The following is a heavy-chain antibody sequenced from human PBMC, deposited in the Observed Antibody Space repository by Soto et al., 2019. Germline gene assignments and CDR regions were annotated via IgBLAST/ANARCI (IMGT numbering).Heavy chain of an antibody. CDR2: IIPIFGTA. Sequence: GASVKVSCKASGGTFSSYAISWVRQAPGQGLEWMGGIIPIFGTANYAQKFQGRVTITADESTSTAYMELSSLRSEDTAVYYCARANAEWLRLSYYYYGMDVWGQGTTVTVS. V-gene: IGHV1-69*13. CDR3: ARANAEWLRLSYYYYGMDV. CDR1: GGTFSSYA. J-gene: IGHJ6*02. D-gene: IGHD5-12*01.